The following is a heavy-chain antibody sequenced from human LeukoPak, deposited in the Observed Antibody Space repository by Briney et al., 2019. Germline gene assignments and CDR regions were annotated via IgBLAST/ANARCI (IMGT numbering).Heavy chain of an antibody. Sequence: GASVKVSCKASGYTFTSYGISWVRQAPGQGLEWMGWISAYNGNTNYAQKLQGRVTMTTDTSTGTAYMELRSLRSDDTAVYYCARGVDIVATPPFDYWGQGTLVTVSS. CDR3: ARGVDIVATPPFDY. D-gene: IGHD5-12*01. CDR2: ISAYNGNT. CDR1: GYTFTSYG. V-gene: IGHV1-18*01. J-gene: IGHJ4*02.